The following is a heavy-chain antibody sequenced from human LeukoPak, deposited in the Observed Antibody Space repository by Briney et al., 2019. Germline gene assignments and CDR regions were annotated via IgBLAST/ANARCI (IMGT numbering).Heavy chain of an antibody. CDR1: GFTFSDYY. J-gene: IGHJ5*02. V-gene: IGHV3-11*01. CDR2: ISSSGSTI. CDR3: AREKYYYGSGSYYNDPLGGWFDP. Sequence: GGSLRLSCAASGFTFSDYYMSWIRQAPGKGLEWVSYISSSGSTIYYADAVKGRFTISRDNAKNSLYLQMNSLRAEDTAVYYCAREKYYYGSGSYYNDPLGGWFDPWGQGTLVTVSS. D-gene: IGHD3-10*01.